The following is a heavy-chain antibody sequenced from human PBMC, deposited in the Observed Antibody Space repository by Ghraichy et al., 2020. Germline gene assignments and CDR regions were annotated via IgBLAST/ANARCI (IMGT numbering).Heavy chain of an antibody. D-gene: IGHD6-19*01. J-gene: IGHJ4*01. CDR2: ISGSGGST. V-gene: IGHV3-23*01. Sequence: GESLNISCAASGFTFSNSAMSWVRQAPGKGLEWVSGISGSGGSTYYADSVKGRFTISRDNSKNTLYLQMNSLRAEDTAVYYCAKALTEYSSGWPGRDWGQGTLVTVSS. CDR1: GFTFSNSA. CDR3: AKALTEYSSGWPGRD.